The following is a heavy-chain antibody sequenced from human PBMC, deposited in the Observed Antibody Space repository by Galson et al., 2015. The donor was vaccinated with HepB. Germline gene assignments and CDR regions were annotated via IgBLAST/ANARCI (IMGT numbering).Heavy chain of an antibody. D-gene: IGHD4-17*01. CDR1: GYTFTSYG. CDR3: ARDGDGEAGYFDY. CDR2: ISAYNGNT. V-gene: IGHV1-18*01. J-gene: IGHJ4*02. Sequence: SVKVSCKASGYTFTSYGFSWVRQAPGQGLEWMGWISAYNGNTKYAQKFQGRVTMTTDRYTTTAYMELRSLRSDDTAVYYCARDGDGEAGYFDYWGQGSLVTVSS.